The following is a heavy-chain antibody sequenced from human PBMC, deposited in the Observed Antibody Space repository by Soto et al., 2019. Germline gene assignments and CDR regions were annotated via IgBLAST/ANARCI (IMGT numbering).Heavy chain of an antibody. Sequence: PGGSLRLSCAASGFTFSSYGMHWVRQAPGKGLERVAVISYDGSNKYYADSVKGRFTISRDNSKNTLYLQMNSLRAEDTAVYYCAKDLYSSSWYSYDVGMDVWGQGTTVTVSS. D-gene: IGHD6-13*01. V-gene: IGHV3-30*18. CDR1: GFTFSSYG. CDR2: ISYDGSNK. J-gene: IGHJ6*02. CDR3: AKDLYSSSWYSYDVGMDV.